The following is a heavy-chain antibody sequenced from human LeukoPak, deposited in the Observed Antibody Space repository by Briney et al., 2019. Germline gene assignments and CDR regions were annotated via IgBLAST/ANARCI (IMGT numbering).Heavy chain of an antibody. Sequence: ASVKVSCKASGYXFTGYYFHWVRQAPGQGLEWMGWINPNSDGTYYTQRFQGRVTMTRDTSISAAYMELSTLKSDDTAVYYCARDRIAGTRGDYGMDVWGQGTTVTVSS. D-gene: IGHD1-1*01. J-gene: IGHJ6*02. CDR1: GYXFTGYY. V-gene: IGHV1-2*02. CDR3: ARDRIAGTRGDYGMDV. CDR2: INPNSDGT.